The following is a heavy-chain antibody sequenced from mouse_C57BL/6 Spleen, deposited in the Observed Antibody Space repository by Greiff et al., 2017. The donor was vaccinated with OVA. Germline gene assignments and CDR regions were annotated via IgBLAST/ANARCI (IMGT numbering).Heavy chain of an antibody. V-gene: IGHV1-26*01. D-gene: IGHD2-3*01. CDR3: ARNPLYDGYYAMDY. CDR2: INPNNGGT. CDR1: GYTFTDYY. Sequence: EVKLQQSGPELVKPGASVKISCKASGYTFTDYYMNWVKQSHGKSLEWIGDINPNNGGTSYNQKFKGKATLNVDKSSSTAYMELRSLTSEDSAGYYCARNPLYDGYYAMDYWGQGTSVTVSS. J-gene: IGHJ4*01.